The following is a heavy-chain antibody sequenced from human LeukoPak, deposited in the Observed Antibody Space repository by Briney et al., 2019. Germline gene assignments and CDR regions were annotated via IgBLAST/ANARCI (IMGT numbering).Heavy chain of an antibody. CDR1: GYTFSNYA. D-gene: IGHD3-3*02. V-gene: IGHV1-69*05. CDR2: IIPLFGTT. CDR3: ARDLRVLDVLVPTTITWGFDY. Sequence: ASVKVSCKASGYTFSNYALNWVRQAPGHGLEWLGGIIPLFGTTKYAQNLQGRFTITTDDSTNTAYMEVSSQRSEDTAVYYSARDLRVLDVLVPTTITWGFDYWGQGILVIVSS. J-gene: IGHJ4*02.